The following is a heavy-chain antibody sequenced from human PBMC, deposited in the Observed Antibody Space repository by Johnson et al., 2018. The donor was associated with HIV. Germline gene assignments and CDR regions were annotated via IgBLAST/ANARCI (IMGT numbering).Heavy chain of an antibody. CDR3: ARDIIAVAGYDAFDI. Sequence: NKYYADSVKGRFTISRDNSKNTLYLQMNSLRAEDTAVYYCARDIIAVAGYDAFDIWGQGTMVTVSS. D-gene: IGHD6-19*01. V-gene: IGHV3-30-3*01. CDR2: NK. J-gene: IGHJ3*02.